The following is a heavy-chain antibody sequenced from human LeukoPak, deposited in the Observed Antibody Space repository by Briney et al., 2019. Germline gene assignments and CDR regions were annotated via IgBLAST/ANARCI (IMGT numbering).Heavy chain of an antibody. CDR1: GGTFSSYA. CDR3: ARSAPLRFGKYEDYYYYMDV. J-gene: IGHJ6*03. D-gene: IGHD3-3*01. V-gene: IGHV1-69*13. CDR2: IIPIFGTA. Sequence: SVKVSCKASGGTFSSYAISWVRQAPGQGLEWMGGIIPIFGTANYAQKFQGRVTITADESTSTAYMELSSLRSEDTAVYYCARSAPLRFGKYEDYYYYMDVWGKGTTVTVSS.